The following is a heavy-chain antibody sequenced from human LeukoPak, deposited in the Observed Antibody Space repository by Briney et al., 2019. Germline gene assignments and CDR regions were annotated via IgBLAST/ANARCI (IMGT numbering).Heavy chain of an antibody. Sequence: SETLSLTCTVSGGSISSYYWSWIRQPPGKGPEWIGYIYYSGSTNYNPSLKSRVTISVDTSKNQFSLKLSSVTAADTAVYYCARDQYLSSGWYTSHYGMDVWGQGTTVTVSS. D-gene: IGHD6-19*01. CDR1: GGSISSYY. V-gene: IGHV4-59*01. J-gene: IGHJ6*02. CDR2: IYYSGST. CDR3: ARDQYLSSGWYTSHYGMDV.